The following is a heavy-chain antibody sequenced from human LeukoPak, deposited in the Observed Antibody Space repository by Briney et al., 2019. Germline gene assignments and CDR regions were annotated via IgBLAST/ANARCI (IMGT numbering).Heavy chain of an antibody. V-gene: IGHV3-23*01. CDR3: AKWGDYDIVAGYYDSDY. J-gene: IGHJ4*02. D-gene: IGHD3-9*01. CDR2: IVGSGSNT. CDR1: GFTFSNYT. Sequence: PGGSLRLSCAASGFTFSNYTISWVRKAPGKGQEWVSAIVGSGSNTYYADSVKGRFTISRDNPKNTLYLRMNSLRAEDTAVYYCAKWGDYDIVAGYYDSDYGGQGTLVTVSS.